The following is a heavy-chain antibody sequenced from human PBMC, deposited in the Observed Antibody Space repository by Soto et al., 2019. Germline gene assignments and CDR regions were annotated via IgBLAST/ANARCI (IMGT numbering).Heavy chain of an antibody. CDR2: LYNSGST. V-gene: IGHV4-59*01. J-gene: IGHJ6*02. CDR3: ARDLWGYCGTDCYPLDV. CDR1: GGSIRSYH. Sequence: SETLSLTCTVSGGSIRSYHWSWIRQAPGKGLEWIGYLYNSGSTVYNPSLKSRVTISVDTSKNQFSLKLNSVTAADTAVYYCARDLWGYCGTDCYPLDVWGQGTTVTVSS. D-gene: IGHD2-21*02.